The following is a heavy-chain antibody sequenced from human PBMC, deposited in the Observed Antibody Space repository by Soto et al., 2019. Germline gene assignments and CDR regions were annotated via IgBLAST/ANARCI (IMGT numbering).Heavy chain of an antibody. CDR3: AKALRGGMHV. V-gene: IGHV3-23*01. CDR2: MTGSDGRT. CDR1: GFTFSSSG. J-gene: IGHJ6*02. Sequence: EVQLLESGGGLVQPGGSLRLSCAASGFTFSSSGMSWVRQAPGKGLEWVSLMTGSDGRTYYADSVKGRFTISRDNSKTTLYLQMSSLRAEDTAVYYCAKALRGGMHVWAQGTTVTVSS.